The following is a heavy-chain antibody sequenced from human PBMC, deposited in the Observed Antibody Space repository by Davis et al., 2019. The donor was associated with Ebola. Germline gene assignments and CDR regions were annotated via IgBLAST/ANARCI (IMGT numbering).Heavy chain of an antibody. CDR3: ATGAYCSSTSCYKIRSGYYYYYYGMDV. D-gene: IGHD2-2*02. Sequence: ASVKVSCKVSGYTLTELSMHWVRQAPGKGLEWMGGFDPEDGKTIYAQKFQGRVTMTEDTSTDTAYMELSSLRSEDTAVYYCATGAYCSSTSCYKIRSGYYYYYYGMDVWGQGTTVTVSS. CDR1: GYTLTELS. V-gene: IGHV1-24*01. CDR2: FDPEDGKT. J-gene: IGHJ6*02.